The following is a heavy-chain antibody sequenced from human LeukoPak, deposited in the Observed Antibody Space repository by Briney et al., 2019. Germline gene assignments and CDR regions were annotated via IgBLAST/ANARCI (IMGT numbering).Heavy chain of an antibody. CDR1: GFTFSSYA. CDR2: ISYDGSNK. Sequence: GGSLRLSCAASGFTFSSYAMHWVRQAPGKGLEWVAVISYDGSNKYYADSVKGRFTISRDNSKNTLYLQMNSLRAEDTAVYYCAKDRVVIAIGAFDIWGQGTMVTVSS. V-gene: IGHV3-30-3*01. CDR3: AKDRVVIAIGAFDI. J-gene: IGHJ3*02. D-gene: IGHD2-21*01.